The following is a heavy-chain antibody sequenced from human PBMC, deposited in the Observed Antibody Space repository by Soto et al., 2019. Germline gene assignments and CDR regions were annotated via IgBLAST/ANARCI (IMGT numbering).Heavy chain of an antibody. D-gene: IGHD3-3*01. Sequence: QVQLVESGGGVVQPGRSLRLSCAASGFIFSSYGIHWVRQAPGKGLEWVASISYDGSDKYYADSVKGRLTISRDNSKDQLYLQMASQRAEDTAVYYCAKTPWERYYAHCFDYWGQGALVIVS. CDR3: AKTPWERYYAHCFDY. CDR2: ISYDGSDK. J-gene: IGHJ4*02. V-gene: IGHV3-30*18. CDR1: GFIFSSYG.